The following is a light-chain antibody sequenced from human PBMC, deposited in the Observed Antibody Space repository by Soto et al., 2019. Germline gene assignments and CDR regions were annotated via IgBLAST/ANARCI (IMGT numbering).Light chain of an antibody. V-gene: IGKV1-39*01. Sequence: IQMTQSPASLSASIGDQVTITCRASQDILKYVNWYQQKSGQAPKILIFETSSLERRVPTRFKSSGYGTSFRPTIDSLQPDDFTTYCCQQSYNAPYTFGQGT. CDR2: ETS. J-gene: IGKJ2*01. CDR3: QQSYNAPYT. CDR1: QDILKY.